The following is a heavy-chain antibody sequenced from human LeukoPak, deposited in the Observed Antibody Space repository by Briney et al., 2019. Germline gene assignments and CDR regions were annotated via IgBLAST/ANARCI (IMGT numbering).Heavy chain of an antibody. CDR1: GITVSSNS. V-gene: IGHV3-53*01. CDR3: ARESSNSLYMDV. Sequence: GGSLRLSCAASGITVSSNSMTWVRQAPGKGLKWVSIIYSGGSIYNSDSVKGRFTISRDNSKNTLFLQMNSLRAEDTAVYYCARESSNSLYMDVWGKGTTVTVSS. CDR2: IYSGGSI. J-gene: IGHJ6*03. D-gene: IGHD4-11*01.